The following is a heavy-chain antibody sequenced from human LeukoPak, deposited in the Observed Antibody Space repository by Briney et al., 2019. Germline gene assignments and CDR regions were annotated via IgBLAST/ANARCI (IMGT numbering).Heavy chain of an antibody. J-gene: IGHJ4*02. V-gene: IGHV3-11*06. CDR3: ATWGSHTVTNGPYYFDY. CDR2: SSSSSSYT. CDR1: GFTFSDYY. Sequence: KPGGSLRLSCAASGFTFSDYYMSWIRQAPGKGLEWVSYSSSSSSYTNYADSVKGRFTISRDNAKNSLYLQMNSLRAEDTAVYYCATWGSHTVTNGPYYFDYWGQGTLVTVSS. D-gene: IGHD3-16*01.